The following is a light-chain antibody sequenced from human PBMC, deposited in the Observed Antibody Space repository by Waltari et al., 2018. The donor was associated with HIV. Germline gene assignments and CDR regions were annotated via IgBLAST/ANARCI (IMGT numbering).Light chain of an antibody. J-gene: IGLJ2*01. CDR1: SSDIGGF. Sequence: LTQPPSVSVSPGQSVTISCTGTSSDIGGFVSWYQQHSGKAPKLMIYEVTKRPSGVPDRFSGSTSGNTASLTVSGLQAEDEADYYCGSYTGDESPDVVFGEGTKLTVL. V-gene: IGLV2-8*01. CDR2: EVT. CDR3: GSYTGDESPDVV.